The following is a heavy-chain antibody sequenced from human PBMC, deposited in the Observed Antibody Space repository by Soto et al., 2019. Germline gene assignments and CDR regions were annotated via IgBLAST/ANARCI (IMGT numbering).Heavy chain of an antibody. D-gene: IGHD2-15*01. CDR3: ASARLHPDYYGMDV. Sequence: QVQLQESGPGLVKPSQTLSLTCTVSGGSITSGDYYWSWIRQPPGKGLEWIGYIYYSGRTYYNPSLNSRFTLCVDTSKNQSRLEGSSVTAADTAVYSCASARLHPDYYGMDVWGQGTTVTVSS. V-gene: IGHV4-30-4*01. CDR2: IYYSGRT. J-gene: IGHJ6*02. CDR1: GGSITSGDYY.